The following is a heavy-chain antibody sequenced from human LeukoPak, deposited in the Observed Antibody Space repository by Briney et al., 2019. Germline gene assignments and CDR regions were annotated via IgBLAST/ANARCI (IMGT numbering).Heavy chain of an antibody. CDR1: GFTFGNSW. J-gene: IGHJ3*01. CDR3: VVVVEPPDSDGFDV. V-gene: IGHV3-74*01. CDR2: INADGSTA. D-gene: IGHD1-14*01. Sequence: QPGGSLRLSCAASGFTFGNSWVHWVRQAPGKGLVWVSLINADGSTATYADSVKGRFTISRDNARNTLSLQMNSLTNEDTAVYYCVVVVEPPDSDGFDVWGQGTMITVSS.